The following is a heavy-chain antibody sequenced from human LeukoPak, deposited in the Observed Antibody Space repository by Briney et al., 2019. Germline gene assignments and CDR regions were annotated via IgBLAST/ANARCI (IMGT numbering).Heavy chain of an antibody. D-gene: IGHD6-19*01. CDR2: INPNSGGT. CDR1: GYTFTGYY. Sequence: ASVKVFCKASGYTFTGYYMHWVRQAPGQGLEWMGWINPNSGGTNYAQKFQGRVTMTRDTSISTAYMELSRLRSDDTAVYYCARSKSSGWYMFDYWGQGTLVTVSS. CDR3: ARSKSSGWYMFDY. J-gene: IGHJ4*02. V-gene: IGHV1-2*02.